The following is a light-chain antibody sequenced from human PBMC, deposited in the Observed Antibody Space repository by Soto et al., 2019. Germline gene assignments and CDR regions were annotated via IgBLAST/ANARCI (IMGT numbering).Light chain of an antibody. CDR1: QSISSF. V-gene: IGKV1-39*01. CDR2: GAS. Sequence: DIQITQSPSSLSAFVGDGVSITCRASQSISSFLNWYQQTPGKAPKLLISGASSLQSGVPPRFRGSGSGTDFTLTISSLQPEDSASYFCQQSYSIPFTFGQWTPLEIX. J-gene: IGKJ5*01. CDR3: QQSYSIPFT.